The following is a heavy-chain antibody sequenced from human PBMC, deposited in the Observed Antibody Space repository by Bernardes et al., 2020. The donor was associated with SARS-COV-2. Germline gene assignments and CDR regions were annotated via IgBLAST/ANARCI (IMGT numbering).Heavy chain of an antibody. V-gene: IGHV3-13*01. J-gene: IGHJ6*02. CDR3: ARADYGGSFYYYYGMDV. CDR2: IGTAGDT. CDR1: GFTFSSYD. D-gene: IGHD2-15*01. Sequence: GGSLRLSCAASGFTFSSYDMHWVHQATGKGLEWVSAIGTAGDTYYPGSVKGRFTISRENAKNSLYLQMNSLRAGDTAVYYCARADYGGSFYYYYGMDVWGQGTTVTVSS.